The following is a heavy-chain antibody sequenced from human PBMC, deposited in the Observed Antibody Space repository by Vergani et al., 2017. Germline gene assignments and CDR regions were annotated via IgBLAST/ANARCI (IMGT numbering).Heavy chain of an antibody. V-gene: IGHV3-23*01. CDR3: AKDRRLEGRHPDAFDI. J-gene: IGHJ3*02. Sequence: EVQLLESGGGLVQPGGSLRLSCAASGFTFSSYAMSWVRQAPGKGLEWVSAISGSGGSTYYADSVKGRFTISRDNSKNTLYLQMNSLRAEDTAVYYCAKDRRLEGRHPDAFDIWGQGTMVTVSS. CDR2: ISGSGGST. CDR1: GFTFSSYA.